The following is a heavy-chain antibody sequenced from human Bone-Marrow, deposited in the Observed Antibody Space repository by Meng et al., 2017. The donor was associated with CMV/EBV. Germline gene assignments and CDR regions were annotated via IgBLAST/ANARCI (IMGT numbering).Heavy chain of an antibody. CDR1: GFTFRDYT. Sequence: GESLKISCAASGFTFRDYTMNWVRQSPGKGLEWVSSVSSGSSFTYYVDSVQGRFTISRDNAKNSLYLQMSSLRAEDTAVYYCARDEYDSSGLFDYWGQGTLVTVYS. V-gene: IGHV3-21*01. J-gene: IGHJ4*02. CDR2: VSSGSSFT. D-gene: IGHD3-22*01. CDR3: ARDEYDSSGLFDY.